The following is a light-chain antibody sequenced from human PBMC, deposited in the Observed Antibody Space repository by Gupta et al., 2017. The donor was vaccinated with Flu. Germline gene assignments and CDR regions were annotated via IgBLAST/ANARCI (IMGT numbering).Light chain of an antibody. J-gene: IGKJ2*01. Sequence: EIVLTQSPATLSLSPGERATLSCRASQSVSTYLAWYQQKPDQAPRLLIYDASNRATGIQARFSGSGDGTDFTLTISSLEPEDFAVYYCQQRSNGPPMYTFGQGTKLEIK. CDR1: QSVSTY. V-gene: IGKV3-11*01. CDR2: DAS. CDR3: QQRSNGPPMYT.